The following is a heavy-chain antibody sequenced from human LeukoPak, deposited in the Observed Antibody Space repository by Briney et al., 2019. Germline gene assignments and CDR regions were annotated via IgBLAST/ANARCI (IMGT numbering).Heavy chain of an antibody. CDR2: IYYSGST. J-gene: IGHJ4*02. CDR1: GGSISSGGYY. Sequence: PSETLSLTCTVSGGSISSGGYYWSWIRQHPGKGLEWIGYIYYSGSTYYNPSLKSRVTISVDQSKNQFSLKLSSVTAADTAVYYCARGGPTVTFDYWGQGTLVTVSS. V-gene: IGHV4-31*03. CDR3: ARGGPTVTFDY. D-gene: IGHD4-17*01.